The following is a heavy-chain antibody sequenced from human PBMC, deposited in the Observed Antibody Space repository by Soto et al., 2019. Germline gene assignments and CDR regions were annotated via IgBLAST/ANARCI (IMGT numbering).Heavy chain of an antibody. D-gene: IGHD3-16*01. V-gene: IGHV4-31*03. CDR1: GGSINSGAYY. CDR2: IYYSGTT. Sequence: SETLSLTCTVSGGSINSGAYYWSWIRQHPGKGLEWVGYIYYSGTTFYNPSLQSRLTISRDTAKDQFSLKLTSVTAADTAVYYCARGGGLMHLFDYWGQGTQVTVSS. J-gene: IGHJ4*02. CDR3: ARGGGLMHLFDY.